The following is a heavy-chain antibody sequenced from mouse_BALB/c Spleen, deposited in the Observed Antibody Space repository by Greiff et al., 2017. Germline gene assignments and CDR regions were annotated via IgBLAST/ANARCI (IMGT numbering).Heavy chain of an antibody. J-gene: IGHJ2*01. V-gene: IGHV1-69*02. Sequence: QVQLQEPGAELVKPGASVKLSCKASGYTFTSYRMHWVKQRPGQGLEWIGEIDPSDSYTNYNQKCKGKATLTVDKSPNTSYMQLSSLTSEVSAIYYSARDYTYFDSWGQGTTLSVSS. CDR3: ARDYTYFDS. D-gene: IGHD2-12*01. CDR2: IDPSDSYT. CDR1: GYTFTSYR.